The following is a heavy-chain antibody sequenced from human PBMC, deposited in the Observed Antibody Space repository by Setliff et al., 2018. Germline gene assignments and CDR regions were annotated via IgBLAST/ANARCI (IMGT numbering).Heavy chain of an antibody. D-gene: IGHD6-13*01. CDR2: IIPIFGTA. V-gene: IGHV1-69*13. Sequence: GASVKVSCKASGGTFSSYAISWVRQAPGQGLEWMGGIIPIFGTANYAQKFQGRVTITADESMSTAYMELSSLRSEDTAVYYCARVQQLGTFDYWGQGTLVTVSS. CDR1: GGTFSSYA. CDR3: ARVQQLGTFDY. J-gene: IGHJ4*02.